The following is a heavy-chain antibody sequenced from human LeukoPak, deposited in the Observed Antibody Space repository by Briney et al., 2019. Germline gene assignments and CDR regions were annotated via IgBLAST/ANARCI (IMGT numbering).Heavy chain of an antibody. V-gene: IGHV3-7*05. Sequence: GGSLRLSCAASAFTFRTYWMSWVRQAPGKGLEWVAMIKPDGSEKYYVDSVKGLFTISRDNAENSLYLQMSSLRAEDTAVYYCTRDASGDTNSGPRMDVWGQGTTVTVSS. D-gene: IGHD1-26*01. CDR2: IKPDGSEK. CDR1: AFTFRTYW. J-gene: IGHJ6*02. CDR3: TRDASGDTNSGPRMDV.